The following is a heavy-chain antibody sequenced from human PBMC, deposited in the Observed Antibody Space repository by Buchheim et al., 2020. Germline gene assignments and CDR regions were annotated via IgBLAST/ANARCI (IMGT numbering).Heavy chain of an antibody. CDR1: GYTFTSYY. CDR2: INPSGGRT. CDR3: ARDPRDILTAGWDY. J-gene: IGHJ4*02. V-gene: IGHV1-46*01. Sequence: QVQLVQSGAEVKKPGASVKVSCKASGYTFTSYYMRWVRQAPGQGLEWRGIINPSGGRTSYAQKFQGSVTMTRDTSRSTVNMELSSLRSEDTAVYYCARDPRDILTAGWDYWGQGTL. D-gene: IGHD3-9*01.